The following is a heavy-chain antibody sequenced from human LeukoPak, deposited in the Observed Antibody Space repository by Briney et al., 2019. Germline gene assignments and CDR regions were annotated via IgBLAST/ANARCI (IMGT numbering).Heavy chain of an antibody. CDR2: IDGPGRTT. J-gene: IGHJ4*02. CDR3: AKAQAGGFNYGPFDY. CDR1: GLTFRLYG. Sequence: GESLRLSCAASGLTFRLYGMSWVRQTPGKGLQWVSTIDGPGRTTLYADSVKGRFTISRDNSKNTMYLQMSSLRAEDTALYYCAKAQAGGFNYGPFDYWGQGSLVTVSS. V-gene: IGHV3-23*01. D-gene: IGHD5-18*01.